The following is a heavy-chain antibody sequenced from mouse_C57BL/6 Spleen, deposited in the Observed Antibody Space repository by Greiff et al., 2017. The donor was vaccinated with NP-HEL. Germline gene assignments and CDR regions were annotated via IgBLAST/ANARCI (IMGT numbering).Heavy chain of an antibody. D-gene: IGHD1-1*01. J-gene: IGHJ4*01. CDR2: ISNGGGST. CDR1: GFTFSDYY. Sequence: EVQLVESGGGLVQPGGSLKLSCAASGFTFSDYYMYWVRQTPEKRLEWVAYISNGGGSTYYPDTVKGRFTISRDNAKNTLYLQMSRLKSEDTAMYYCARRYYGSSYEAMDYWGQGTSVTVSS. CDR3: ARRYYGSSYEAMDY. V-gene: IGHV5-12*01.